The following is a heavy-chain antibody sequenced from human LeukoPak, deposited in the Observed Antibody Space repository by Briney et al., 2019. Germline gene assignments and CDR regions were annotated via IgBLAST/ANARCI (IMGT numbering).Heavy chain of an antibody. J-gene: IGHJ1*01. V-gene: IGHV3-30*02. CDR3: AKARHGLFYDFWSGSFQH. Sequence: GGSLRLSCAASGFTFSSYSMNWVRQAPGKGLEWVAFIRYDGSNKYYADSVKGRFTISRDNSKNTLYLQMNSLRAEDTAVYYCAKARHGLFYDFWSGSFQHWGQGTLVTVSS. CDR1: GFTFSSYS. D-gene: IGHD3-3*01. CDR2: IRYDGSNK.